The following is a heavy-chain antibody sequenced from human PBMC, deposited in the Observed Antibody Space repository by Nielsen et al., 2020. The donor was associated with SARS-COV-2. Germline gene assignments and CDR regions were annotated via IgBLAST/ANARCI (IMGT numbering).Heavy chain of an antibody. J-gene: IGHJ1*01. CDR3: ARGSGGLVHS. CDR2: IWYDGTNN. D-gene: IGHD1-1*01. V-gene: IGHV3-33*01. Sequence: GESLKISCAASGFSFSNFGMHWVRQAPGKGLEWVAFIWYDGTNNYYADSVRGRFTISRDNSKNTLYLQMNSLRAEDTAVYYCARGSGGLVHSWGQGTLVTVSS. CDR1: GFSFSNFG.